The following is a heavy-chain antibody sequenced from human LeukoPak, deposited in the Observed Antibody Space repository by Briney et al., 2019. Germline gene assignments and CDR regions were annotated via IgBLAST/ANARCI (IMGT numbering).Heavy chain of an antibody. CDR3: TRRGYYYMDV. V-gene: IGHV3-73*01. CDR1: GFTFSGSA. J-gene: IGHJ6*03. Sequence: GGSLRLSCAASGFTFSGSAMHWVRQASGKGLEWVGRIRSRANSYATAYAASVKGRFTISRDDSKNTAYLQMNSLKTEDTAVYYCTRRGYYYMDVWGKGTTVTVSS. CDR2: IRSRANSYAT.